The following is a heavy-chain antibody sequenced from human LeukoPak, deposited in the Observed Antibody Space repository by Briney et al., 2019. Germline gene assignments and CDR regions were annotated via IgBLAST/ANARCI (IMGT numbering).Heavy chain of an antibody. CDR2: VPYSGST. CDR1: GVSISSGHYF. Sequence: TSSETLSLTCTVSGVSISSGHYFWAWIRQPPGGRLECIASVPYSGSTYYDPSFNGRVTLSVDTSKNQFSLRLNSVTAADTAVYYCARRPSSSSWYYGMDVWGQGTTVTVSS. CDR3: ARRPSSSSWYYGMDV. D-gene: IGHD6-13*01. J-gene: IGHJ6*02. V-gene: IGHV4-39*07.